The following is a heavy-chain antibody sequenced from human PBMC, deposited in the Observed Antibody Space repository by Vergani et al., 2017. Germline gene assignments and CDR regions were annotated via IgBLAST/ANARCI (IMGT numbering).Heavy chain of an antibody. D-gene: IGHD4-17*01. CDR2: INPNSGGT. CDR1: GYTFTSYG. J-gene: IGHJ4*02. CDR3: ARAPYGDYVGPSFDY. V-gene: IGHV1-2*04. Sequence: QVQLVQSGAEVKKPGASVKVSCKASGYTFTSYGISWVRQAPGQGLEWMGWINPNSGGTNYAQKFQGWVTMTRDTSISTAYMELSRLRSDDTAVYYCARAPYGDYVGPSFDYWGQGTLVTVSS.